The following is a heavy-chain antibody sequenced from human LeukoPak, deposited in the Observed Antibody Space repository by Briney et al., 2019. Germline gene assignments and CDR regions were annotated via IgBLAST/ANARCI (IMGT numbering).Heavy chain of an antibody. CDR1: GVTFSSYE. CDR2: ISSSGSTI. V-gene: IGHV3-48*03. CDR3: ARDPYYGDYVV. Sequence: PGGSLRLSCAASGVTFSSYEMNWVRQAPGKGLEWVSYISSSGSTIYYADSVKGRFTISRDNAKNSLYLQMNSLRAEDTAVYYCARDPYYGDYVVWGQGTLVTVSS. D-gene: IGHD4-17*01. J-gene: IGHJ4*02.